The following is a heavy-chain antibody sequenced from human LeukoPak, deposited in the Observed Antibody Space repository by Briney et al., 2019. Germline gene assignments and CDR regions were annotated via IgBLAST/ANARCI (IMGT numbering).Heavy chain of an antibody. D-gene: IGHD2-2*01. V-gene: IGHV3-30*02. CDR2: IRYDGSNK. J-gene: IGHJ4*02. Sequence: GGSLRLSCAASGFTFSSYGMHWVRQAPGKGLEWVAFIRYDGSNKYYADSVKGRFTISRDNSKNTLYLQMNSLRAEDTAVYYCARGGGGYCSSTSCFRIGYWGQGTLVTVSS. CDR1: GFTFSSYG. CDR3: ARGGGGYCSSTSCFRIGY.